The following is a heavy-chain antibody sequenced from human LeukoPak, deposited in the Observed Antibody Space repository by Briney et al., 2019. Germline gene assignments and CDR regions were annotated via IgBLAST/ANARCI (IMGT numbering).Heavy chain of an antibody. J-gene: IGHJ4*02. D-gene: IGHD4-11*01. Sequence: SETLSLTCSVSGGSINSYYWSWIRQPPGKGLEWIGSIYYSGSTYYNPSLKSRVTISVDTSKNQFSLKLSSVTAADTAVYYCAGRLQYFFEGAYYFDYWGQGTLVTVSS. CDR2: IYYSGST. CDR3: AGRLQYFFEGAYYFDY. CDR1: GGSINSYY. V-gene: IGHV4-39*07.